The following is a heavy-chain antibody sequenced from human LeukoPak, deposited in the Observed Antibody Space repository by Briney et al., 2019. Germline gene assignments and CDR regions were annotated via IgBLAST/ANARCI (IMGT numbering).Heavy chain of an antibody. J-gene: IGHJ6*03. Sequence: GGSLRLSCAASGFTFSSYWMSWVRQAPGKGLEWVANIKQDGGEKNYVDSVKGRFTICRDNAKNSLYLQMNSLRAEDTAVYYCAGGVPNYYYYYMDVWGKGTTVTISS. CDR2: IKQDGGEK. CDR1: GFTFSSYW. V-gene: IGHV3-7*04. D-gene: IGHD2-2*01. CDR3: AGGVPNYYYYYMDV.